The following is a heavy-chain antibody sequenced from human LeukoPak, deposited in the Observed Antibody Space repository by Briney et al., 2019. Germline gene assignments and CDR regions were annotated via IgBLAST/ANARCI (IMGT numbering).Heavy chain of an antibody. CDR1: GFTFSSYG. V-gene: IGHV3-33*06. D-gene: IGHD6-19*01. CDR2: IWYDGSNK. J-gene: IGHJ4*02. CDR3: AKDLAVAGFDY. Sequence: PGRSLRLSCAASGFTFSSYGMHWVRQAPGKGLEWVAVIWYDGSNKFYADSVKRRFTISRDNSKNTLYLQRNSLRAEDTAVYYCAKDLAVAGFDYWGQGTLVTVSS.